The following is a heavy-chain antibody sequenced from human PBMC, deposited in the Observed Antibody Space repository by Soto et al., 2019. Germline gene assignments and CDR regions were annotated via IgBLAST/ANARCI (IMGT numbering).Heavy chain of an antibody. CDR3: ARGPGFSTRFHKFYF. CDR2: IKQDGSEK. CDR1: GFTFSSYW. Sequence: EVQLVESGGGLVQPGGSLRLSCAASGFTFSSYWMSWVRQAPGKGLEWVANIKQDGSEKYYVDSVKGRFTISRNNAKNSLYLQMDRLRAEGPAGYFLARGPGFSTRFHKFYFRGQGTLVT. J-gene: IGHJ4*02. D-gene: IGHD2-2*01. V-gene: IGHV3-7*01.